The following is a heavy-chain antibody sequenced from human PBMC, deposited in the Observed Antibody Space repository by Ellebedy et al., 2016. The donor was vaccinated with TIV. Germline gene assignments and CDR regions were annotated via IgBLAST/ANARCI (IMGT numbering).Heavy chain of an antibody. J-gene: IGHJ4*02. CDR1: GYTFTGYA. CDR2: INAGNGNT. D-gene: IGHD6-13*01. CDR3: ARVAPWQQLVE. V-gene: IGHV1-3*01. Sequence: ASVKVSCXASGYTFTGYAMHWVRQAPGQRLEWMGWINAGNGNTKYSQKFQGRVTITRDTSASTAYMELSSLRSEDTAVYYCARVAPWQQLVEWGQGTLVTVSS.